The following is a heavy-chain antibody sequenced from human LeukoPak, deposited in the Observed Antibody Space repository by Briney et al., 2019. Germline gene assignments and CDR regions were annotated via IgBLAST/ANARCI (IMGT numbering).Heavy chain of an antibody. CDR1: GGSFSGYY. Sequence: SETLSLTCAVYGGSFSGYYWSWIRQPPGKGLEWIGEINHSGSTNYNPSLKSRVTISVDTSKNQFSLKLSSVTAADTAVYYCARGSPYYYDSSGYPDYWGQGTLVTVSS. J-gene: IGHJ4*02. V-gene: IGHV4-34*01. CDR3: ARGSPYYYDSSGYPDY. D-gene: IGHD3-22*01. CDR2: INHSGST.